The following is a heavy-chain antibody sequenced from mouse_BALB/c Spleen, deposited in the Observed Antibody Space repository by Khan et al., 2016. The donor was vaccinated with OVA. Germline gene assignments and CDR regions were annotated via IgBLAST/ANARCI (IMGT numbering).Heavy chain of an antibody. Sequence: QVQLKESGAELVKPGDSVRLSCKASGYTFTSYYLYWVKQRPGQGLEWIGDINPSSGGTNFNEKFKSKATLTVDKSSSTAYIQLNSLTSEYSAVYYCTRSGYDSFDYWGQGTWVTVSS. CDR1: GYTFTSYY. CDR3: TRSGYDSFDY. V-gene: IGHV1S81*02. CDR2: INPSSGGT. J-gene: IGHJ3*01. D-gene: IGHD2-4*01.